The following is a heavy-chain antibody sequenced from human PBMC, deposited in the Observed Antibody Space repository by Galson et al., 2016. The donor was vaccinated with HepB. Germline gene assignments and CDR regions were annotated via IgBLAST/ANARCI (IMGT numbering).Heavy chain of an antibody. CDR1: GFPFSSYL. D-gene: IGHD1-26*01. CDR2: VNSDGSST. V-gene: IGHV3-74*01. J-gene: IGHJ6*04. Sequence: SLRLSCAASGFPFSSYLMHWVRQAPGKGLVWVSRVNSDGSSTSYADSVKGRFTISKDNAKNTLYLQMNSLRVDDTAVYYCVQGSTAPAVWGKGTTVTVSS. CDR3: VQGSTAPAV.